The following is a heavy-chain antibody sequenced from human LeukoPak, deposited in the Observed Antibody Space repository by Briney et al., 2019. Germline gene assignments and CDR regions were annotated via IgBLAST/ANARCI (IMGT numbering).Heavy chain of an antibody. CDR3: ARVVGYCSSTSCYITEKWFDP. CDR2: INHSGST. J-gene: IGHJ5*02. V-gene: IGHV4-34*01. D-gene: IGHD2-2*02. Sequence: NPSETLSLTCAVYGGSFSDYYWSWIRQPPGKGLEWIGEINHSGSTNYKPSLKSRVTISVDTSKNQFSLKLSSVTAADTAVYYCARVVGYCSSTSCYITEKWFDPWGQGTLVTVSS. CDR1: GGSFSDYY.